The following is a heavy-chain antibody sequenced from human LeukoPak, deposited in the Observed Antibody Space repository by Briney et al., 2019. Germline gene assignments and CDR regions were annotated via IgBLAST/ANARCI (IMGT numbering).Heavy chain of an antibody. CDR1: GYSFTSYW. J-gene: IGHJ4*02. CDR3: ARARRERIGIAARPERYYFDY. D-gene: IGHD6-6*01. V-gene: IGHV5-51*01. CDR2: IYPGDSDT. Sequence: GESLQISCKGSGYSFTSYWIGWVRQMPGKGLEWMGIIYPGDSDTRYSPSFQGQVTISADKSISTAYLQWSSLKASDTAMYYCARARRERIGIAARPERYYFDYWGQGTLVTVSS.